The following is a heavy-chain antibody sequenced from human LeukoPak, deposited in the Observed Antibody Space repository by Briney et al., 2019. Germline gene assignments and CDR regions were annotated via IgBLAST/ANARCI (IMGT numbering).Heavy chain of an antibody. J-gene: IGHJ6*02. CDR2: IIPIFGIA. CDR1: GGXFSSYG. CDR3: ARTNYYDSSGYQGAGTYYYGMDV. D-gene: IGHD3-22*01. V-gene: IGHV1-69*04. Sequence: GASVKVSCKASGGXFSSYGITWVRQAPGQGLEWMGRIIPIFGIANDAQKFQGRVTMTADTSTSTAYMELSSLRSEDTAVYYCARTNYYDSSGYQGAGTYYYGMDVWGQGTTVTVSS.